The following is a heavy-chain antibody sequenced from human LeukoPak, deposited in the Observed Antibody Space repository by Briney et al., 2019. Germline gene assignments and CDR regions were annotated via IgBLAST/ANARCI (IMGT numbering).Heavy chain of an antibody. Sequence: ASVKVSCKASGYTFTNYGISWVRQAPGQGLEWMGWISAYNGNTNYAQKLQGRVTMTTDTSTSTAYMELRSLRSDDTAVYYCAKDQRWESPHYLDSWGQGTLVTVSS. D-gene: IGHD1-26*01. CDR1: GYTFTNYG. CDR2: ISAYNGNT. V-gene: IGHV1-18*01. J-gene: IGHJ4*02. CDR3: AKDQRWESPHYLDS.